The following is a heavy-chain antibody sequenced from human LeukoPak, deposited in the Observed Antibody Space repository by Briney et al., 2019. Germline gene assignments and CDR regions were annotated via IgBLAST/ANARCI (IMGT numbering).Heavy chain of an antibody. CDR3: ARQVDTAMALFDY. CDR2: IYYSGST. J-gene: IGHJ4*02. CDR1: GGSLSSSSYY. V-gene: IGHV4-39*01. Sequence: PSETLSLTCTVSGGSLSSSSYYWGWIRQPPGKGLEWIGSIYYSGSTYYNPSLKSRVTISVDTSKNQFSLKLSSVTAADTAVYYCARQVDTAMALFDYWGQGTLVTVSS. D-gene: IGHD5-18*01.